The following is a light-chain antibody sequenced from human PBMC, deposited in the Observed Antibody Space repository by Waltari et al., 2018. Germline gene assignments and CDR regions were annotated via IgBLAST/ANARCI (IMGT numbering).Light chain of an antibody. J-gene: IGLJ3*02. CDR2: RNN. Sequence: QSVLSQPPSASGTPGQRVTISCSGSSSNIGSNYVYWYQHLPGTAPKLLIYRNNRRPSGVPDRFSGSQSGTAASLASSGLRSEDEADYYGAAWDDSLSGRVFGGGTKLTVL. V-gene: IGLV1-47*01. CDR1: SSNIGSNY. CDR3: AAWDDSLSGRV.